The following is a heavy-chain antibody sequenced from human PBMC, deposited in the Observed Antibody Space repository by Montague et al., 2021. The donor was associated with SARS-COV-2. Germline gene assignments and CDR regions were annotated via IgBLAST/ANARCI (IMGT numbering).Heavy chain of an antibody. CDR2: ISRSGDRT. Sequence: SLRLSCAASGFTFDDYGMSWVRQVPGKGLEWVSGISRSGDRTAYGDSVKGQFTISRDNAKNSLYLQMNSLRVEDTAFYHCSRGGGMIRGVVDFWGQGVLVSVSS. J-gene: IGHJ4*02. D-gene: IGHD3-10*01. V-gene: IGHV3-20*01. CDR1: GFTFDDYG. CDR3: SRGGGMIRGVVDF.